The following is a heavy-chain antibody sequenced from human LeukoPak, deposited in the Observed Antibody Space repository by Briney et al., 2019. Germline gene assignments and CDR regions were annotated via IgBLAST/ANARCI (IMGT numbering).Heavy chain of an antibody. J-gene: IGHJ4*02. Sequence: GGSLRLSCAASGFTFGSYWMSWVRQAPGKGLEWVANIKQDGSEKYYVDSVKGRFTISRDNAKNSLYLQMNSLRAEDTAVYYCARDDAGYNGRGGYWGQGTLVTVSS. D-gene: IGHD5-12*01. V-gene: IGHV3-7*01. CDR1: GFTFGSYW. CDR2: IKQDGSEK. CDR3: ARDDAGYNGRGGY.